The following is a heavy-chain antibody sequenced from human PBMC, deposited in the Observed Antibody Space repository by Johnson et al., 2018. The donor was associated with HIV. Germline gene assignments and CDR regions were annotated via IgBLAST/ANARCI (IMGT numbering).Heavy chain of an antibody. V-gene: IGHV3-66*01. Sequence: VQLVESGGGLVQPGGSLRLSCAASGFTVSSNYMTWVRQAPGKGLEWVSVIYSGGSTYYADSVKGRFTISRDNSKNTLYLQMNSLRAEDTAVYYCARVFEYSSSAADAFDIWGQGTMVTVSS. D-gene: IGHD6-6*01. J-gene: IGHJ3*02. CDR1: GFTVSSNY. CDR3: ARVFEYSSSAADAFDI. CDR2: IYSGGST.